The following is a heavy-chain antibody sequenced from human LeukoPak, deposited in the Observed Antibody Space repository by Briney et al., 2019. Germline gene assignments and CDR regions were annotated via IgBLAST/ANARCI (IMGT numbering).Heavy chain of an antibody. D-gene: IGHD6-19*01. CDR2: ISAYNGNT. CDR3: ARVGYSSGWYRHFDY. CDR1: GYTFTSYG. Sequence: ASVKVSCKASGYTFTSYGISWVRQAPGQGLEWMGWISAYNGNTNYAQKLQGRVTMTTDTSTSTAYMELRSLRSDGTAVYYCARVGYSSGWYRHFDYWGQGTLVTVSS. V-gene: IGHV1-18*01. J-gene: IGHJ4*02.